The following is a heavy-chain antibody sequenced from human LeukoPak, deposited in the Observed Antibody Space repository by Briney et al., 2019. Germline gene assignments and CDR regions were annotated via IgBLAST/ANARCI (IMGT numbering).Heavy chain of an antibody. V-gene: IGHV3-7*01. CDR3: ARDRGWRTSGYYLYHFDY. J-gene: IGHJ4*02. D-gene: IGHD3-22*01. CDR2: IKHNGGEK. Sequence: ETLSLTCTVSGGSISSYYWSWIRQPPGKGLEWVVSIKHNGGEKYYVDSVKGRFTISRDNAKNSLYLEMSSLRVEDTAVYYCARDRGWRTSGYYLYHFDYWGQGTLVTFAS. CDR1: GGSISSYY.